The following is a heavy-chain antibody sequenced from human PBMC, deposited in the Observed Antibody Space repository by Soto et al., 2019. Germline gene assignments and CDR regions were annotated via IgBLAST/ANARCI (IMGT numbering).Heavy chain of an antibody. D-gene: IGHD6-19*01. V-gene: IGHV3-30-3*01. CDR3: ARTGYSSGWYSRGYNWFDP. Sequence: PGGSLRLSCAASGFTFSSYAMHWVRQAPGKGLEWVAVISYDGSNKYYADSVKGRFTISRDNSKNTLYLQMNSLRAEDTAVYYCARTGYSSGWYSRGYNWFDPWGQGXLVTVYS. CDR1: GFTFSSYA. CDR2: ISYDGSNK. J-gene: IGHJ5*02.